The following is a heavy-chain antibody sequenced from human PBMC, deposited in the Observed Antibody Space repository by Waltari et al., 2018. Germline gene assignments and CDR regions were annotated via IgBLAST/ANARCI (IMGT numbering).Heavy chain of an antibody. Sequence: QVQLVQSGAAVKKPGASVKVSCKVSGYTLTELSMHWVRTAPGQGLEWMGGFDPEDGETIYAQKFQGRVTMTEDTSTDTAYMELSSLRSEDTAVYYCATVTIAAAGIQLKPYFDYWGQGTLVTVSS. D-gene: IGHD6-13*01. V-gene: IGHV1-24*01. CDR3: ATVTIAAAGIQLKPYFDY. CDR2: FDPEDGET. CDR1: GYTLTELS. J-gene: IGHJ4*02.